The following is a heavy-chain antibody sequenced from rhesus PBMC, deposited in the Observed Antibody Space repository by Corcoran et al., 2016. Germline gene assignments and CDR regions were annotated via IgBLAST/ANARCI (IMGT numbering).Heavy chain of an antibody. V-gene: IGHV3-118*01. D-gene: IGHD3-3*01. CDR1: GFTFSSSS. Sequence: EVQLVESGGGLVQPGGSLRLSCAASGFTFSSSSIHWVRPASGKGLEWVGRIRSKSNNYETGYAASVKGRFNIARDDSKNTAYLQMNSLKTEDTAVYYCARDVEYYNIWTGYSFFDYWGQGVLVTVSS. CDR3: ARDVEYYNIWTGYSFFDY. CDR2: IRSKSNNYET. J-gene: IGHJ4*01.